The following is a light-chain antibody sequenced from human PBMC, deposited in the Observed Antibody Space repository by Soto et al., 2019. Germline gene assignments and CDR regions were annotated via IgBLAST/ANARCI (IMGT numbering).Light chain of an antibody. V-gene: IGKV3-15*01. CDR1: QSVRSN. CDR2: GAS. CDR3: QQYNTWPPIT. J-gene: IGKJ5*01. Sequence: DIVMTQSPDSLAVSLGERATINCKSSQSVRSNLAWYQQKPGQAPRLLIYGASTRATGLPARFSGSGSGTDFTLTISSLQSEDFAVYYCQQYNTWPPITFGQGTRLEI.